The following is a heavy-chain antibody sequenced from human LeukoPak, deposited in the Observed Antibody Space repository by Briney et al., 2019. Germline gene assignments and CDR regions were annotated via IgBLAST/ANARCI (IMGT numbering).Heavy chain of an antibody. V-gene: IGHV4-31*03. CDR3: ARGRTAAAANRFYYYYYGMDV. Sequence: SETLSLTCTVSGGSISSGGYYWSWIRQHPGKGLEWIGYIYYSGSTYYNPSLKSRVTISVDTSKNQFSLKLSSVTAADTAVYYCARGRTAAAANRFYYYYYGMDVWGKGTTVTVSS. CDR1: GGSISSGGYY. CDR2: IYYSGST. J-gene: IGHJ6*04. D-gene: IGHD6-13*01.